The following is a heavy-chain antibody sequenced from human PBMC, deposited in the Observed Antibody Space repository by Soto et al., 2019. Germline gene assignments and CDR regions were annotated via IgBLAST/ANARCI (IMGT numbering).Heavy chain of an antibody. V-gene: IGHV1-18*04. CDR2: ISGYNGNT. D-gene: IGHD3-22*01. Sequence: QVQLVESGAEVKKPGASVKVSCKASGYTFTNYGLSWVRQAPGQGLEWMGWISGYNGNTKYAQKFQGRVTMTTDTPTNTAYMDLRSLRSDDTAVYYCARDREYYYDSSGNYYYHYGMDVWGQGTTVTVS. J-gene: IGHJ6*02. CDR1: GYTFTNYG. CDR3: ARDREYYYDSSGNYYYHYGMDV.